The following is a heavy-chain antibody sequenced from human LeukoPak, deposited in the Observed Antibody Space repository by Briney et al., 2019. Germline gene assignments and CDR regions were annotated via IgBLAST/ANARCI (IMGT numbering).Heavy chain of an antibody. CDR1: GFTFSSYW. Sequence: GGSLRLSCAASGFTFSSYWMHWVRQAPGKGLVWVSRINSDGSSTSYADSVKGRFTISRDNAKNTLYLQMNSLRAEDTAVYYCASSIILTGYSLDYWGQGTLVTVSS. CDR2: INSDGSST. J-gene: IGHJ4*02. V-gene: IGHV3-74*01. CDR3: ASSIILTGYSLDY. D-gene: IGHD3-9*01.